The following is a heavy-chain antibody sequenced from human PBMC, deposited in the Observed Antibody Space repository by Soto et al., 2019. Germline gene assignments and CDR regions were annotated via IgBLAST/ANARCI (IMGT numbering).Heavy chain of an antibody. V-gene: IGHV6-1*01. CDR2: TYYRCKWNN. J-gene: IGHJ3*02. Sequence: SPTLSLTCVISGDSVSSQSAAWNWIRQSPSRGLEWLGRTYYRCKWNNTYALSAKSRITSNPDTSKNQFSLQLNSVSPEHTAAYYCAGLSSSGSDSFDIWGQGTMVTVSS. D-gene: IGHD2-15*01. CDR1: GDSVSSQSAA. CDR3: AGLSSSGSDSFDI.